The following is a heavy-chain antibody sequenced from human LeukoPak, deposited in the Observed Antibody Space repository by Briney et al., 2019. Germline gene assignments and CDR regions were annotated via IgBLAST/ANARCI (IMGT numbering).Heavy chain of an antibody. V-gene: IGHV4-39*01. CDR2: IYYSGST. D-gene: IGHD1-1*01. CDR1: GGSISSSSYY. J-gene: IGHJ4*02. Sequence: SETLSLTCTVSGGSISSSSYYWGWIRQPPGKGLEWIGSIYYSGSTYYNPSLKSRVTISVDTSKNQFSLKLSSVTAADTAVYYCARGRSLGPAAPLDDFDYWGQGTLVTVSS. CDR3: ARGRSLGPAAPLDDFDY.